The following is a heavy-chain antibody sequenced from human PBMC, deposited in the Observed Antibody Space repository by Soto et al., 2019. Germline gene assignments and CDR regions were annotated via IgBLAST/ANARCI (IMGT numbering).Heavy chain of an antibody. V-gene: IGHV3-33*01. J-gene: IGHJ6*02. CDR1: GFTFSSYG. D-gene: IGHD3-3*01. CDR3: ARDPSSDDFRGTVVPHGDYYYYYGMDV. Sequence: PGGSLRLSCAASGFTFSSYGMHWVRQAPGMGLEWVAVIWYDGSNKCYADSVKGRFTISRDNSKNTLYLQMNSLRAEDTAVYYCARDPSSDDFRGTVVPHGDYYYYYGMDVWGQGTTVTVSS. CDR2: IWYDGSNK.